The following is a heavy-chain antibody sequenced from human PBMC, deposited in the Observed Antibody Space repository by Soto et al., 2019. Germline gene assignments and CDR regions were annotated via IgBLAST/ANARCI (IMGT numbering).Heavy chain of an antibody. Sequence: QVQLVESGGGVVQPGRSLRLSCAAPGSIFRGYGMHWVRQAPGKGLEWVAVIRFDGSNINYADAVMGRFTISRDNSKNMLYLEMNSLRVEDRGVYYCARDGIGSVSFWGYLDFWGQGTLVTVSS. V-gene: IGHV3-33*01. CDR2: IRFDGSNI. J-gene: IGHJ4*02. CDR3: ARDGIGSVSFWGYLDF. D-gene: IGHD3-16*01. CDR1: GSIFRGYG.